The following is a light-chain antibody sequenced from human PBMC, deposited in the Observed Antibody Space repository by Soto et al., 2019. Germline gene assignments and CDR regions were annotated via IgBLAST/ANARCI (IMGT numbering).Light chain of an antibody. Sequence: DIQMTQSPSSLSASVGDRVTITCRAGQTISTYLNWYQHKPGKAPKLLIYASSILESGVPSRFSASGSGTDFTLTISTLQPEDFATYYCQQSYTTPWTFGQGTKVDIK. CDR2: ASS. CDR1: QTISTY. J-gene: IGKJ1*01. V-gene: IGKV1-39*01. CDR3: QQSYTTPWT.